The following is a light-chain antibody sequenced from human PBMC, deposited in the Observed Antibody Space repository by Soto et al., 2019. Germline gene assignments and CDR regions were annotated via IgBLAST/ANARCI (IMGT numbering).Light chain of an antibody. CDR3: QQSYSNVALT. J-gene: IGKJ4*01. CDR2: AAS. Sequence: DIQMTQSPSSLSASVGDRVTITCRASRSIRHYLNWYQHKPGKAPRLLIHAASTLQTGVPSRFSGSGSGTDFTLTINTLQPEDFASYYCQQSYSNVALTFGGGTKVEIK. CDR1: RSIRHY. V-gene: IGKV1-39*01.